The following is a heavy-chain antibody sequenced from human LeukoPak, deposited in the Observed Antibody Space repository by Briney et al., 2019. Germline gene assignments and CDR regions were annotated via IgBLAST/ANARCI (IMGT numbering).Heavy chain of an antibody. CDR2: ISGSGGST. Sequence: GGSLRLSCAASGFTFSSYAMSWVRQAPGKGLEWVSAISGSGGSTYYADSVKGRFTVSRDNSKNTLYLQMNSLRAEDTAVYYCAKGSGYYYDSSGSVFDYWGQGTLVTVSS. D-gene: IGHD3-22*01. CDR1: GFTFSSYA. CDR3: AKGSGYYYDSSGSVFDY. V-gene: IGHV3-23*01. J-gene: IGHJ4*02.